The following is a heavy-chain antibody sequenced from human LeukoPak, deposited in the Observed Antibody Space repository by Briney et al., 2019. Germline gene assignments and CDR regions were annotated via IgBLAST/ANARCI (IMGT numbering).Heavy chain of an antibody. CDR2: INPSGGST. D-gene: IGHD3-3*01. CDR3: ARPSERSTIFGVVIIPPYGMDV. CDR1: GYTFTSYY. V-gene: IGHV1-46*01. J-gene: IGHJ6*02. Sequence: ASVKVSCKASGYTFTSYYMHWVRQAPGQGLGWMGIINPSGGSTSYAQKFQGRVTMTRDTSTSTVYMELSSLRSEDTAVYYCARPSERSTIFGVVIIPPYGMDVWGQGTTVTVSS.